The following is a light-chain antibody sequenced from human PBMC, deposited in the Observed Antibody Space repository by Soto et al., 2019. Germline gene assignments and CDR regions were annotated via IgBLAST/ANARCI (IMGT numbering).Light chain of an antibody. CDR2: GAS. J-gene: IGKJ5*01. CDR1: QSVSSNF. CDR3: QQYGSSPQS. Sequence: EIVLTQSPGTLSLSPGERATLSCRASQSVSSNFLAWYQQRPGQAPRLLIYGASSRATGIPDRFSGSGSGTDFTLTISRLEPEDFAVYYCQQYGSSPQSFGRGTRLEIK. V-gene: IGKV3-20*01.